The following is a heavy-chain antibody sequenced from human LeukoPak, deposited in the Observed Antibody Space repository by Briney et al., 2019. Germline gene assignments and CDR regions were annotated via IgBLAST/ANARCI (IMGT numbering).Heavy chain of an antibody. V-gene: IGHV3-33*01. Sequence: PGGSLRLSCAASGFTFSSYGMHWVRQAPGKGLEWVAVIWYDGSNKYYADSVKGRFTISRDNSKNTLYLQMNSLRAEDTAVYYCARDRLPHYYFDYWGQGTLVTVSS. J-gene: IGHJ4*02. CDR2: IWYDGSNK. CDR1: GFTFSSYG. CDR3: ARDRLPHYYFDY.